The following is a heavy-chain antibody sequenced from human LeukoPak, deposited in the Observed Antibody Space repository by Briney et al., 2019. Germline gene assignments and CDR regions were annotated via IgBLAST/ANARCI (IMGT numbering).Heavy chain of an antibody. J-gene: IGHJ3*02. CDR3: ARRGRESSAEASDI. Sequence: PSETLSLTCTVSGGSISSSSYYWGWIRQPPGKGLEWIGSIYYSGSTYYNPSLKSRVTISVDTSKNQFSLELSSVTAADTAVYYCARRGRESSAEASDIWGQGTMVTVSS. CDR2: IYYSGST. D-gene: IGHD6-6*01. V-gene: IGHV4-39*01. CDR1: GGSISSSSYY.